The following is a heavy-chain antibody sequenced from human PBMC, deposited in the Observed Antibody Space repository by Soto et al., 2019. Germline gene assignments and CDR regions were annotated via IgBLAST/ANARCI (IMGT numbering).Heavy chain of an antibody. CDR3: ARGRYGDY. J-gene: IGHJ4*02. CDR2: ISAPNGNT. V-gene: IGHV1-18*01. D-gene: IGHD1-1*01. Sequence: QVHLVQSGAEVKKPGASVKVSCKGSGYIFTTYGITWVRQAPGQGLEWMGWISAPNGNTNYAQKLRGRVTVNRDTSKSTAYMELRNLRSDDTAVYYCARGRYGDYWGQGARVTVSS. CDR1: GYIFTTYG.